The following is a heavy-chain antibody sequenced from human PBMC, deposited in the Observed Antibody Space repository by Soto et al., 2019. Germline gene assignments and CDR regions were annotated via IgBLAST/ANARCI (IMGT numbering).Heavy chain of an antibody. CDR1: GGTFSSYA. V-gene: IGHV1-69*01. D-gene: IGHD4-17*01. CDR2: ITPLCGTA. CDR3: GRVSSPGIDHGDYHPYWDFDH. J-gene: IGHJ2*01. Sequence: QVQLVQSGAEVKKPGSSVKVSCKASGGTFSSYAISWVRQAPGQGLECTGGITPLCGTANYAQKFQGRVTITADEYTNTAYMELSSLRSEDTAVYYCGRVSSPGIDHGDYHPYWDFDHWGRGTLVTVSS.